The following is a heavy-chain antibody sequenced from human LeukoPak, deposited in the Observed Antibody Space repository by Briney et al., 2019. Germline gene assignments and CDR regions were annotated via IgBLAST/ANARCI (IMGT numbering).Heavy chain of an antibody. CDR1: GFTFNRYA. V-gene: IGHV3-30-3*01. D-gene: IGHD3-9*01. Sequence: HPGRSLRLSCAASGFTFNRYAMHWVRQAPGKGLDWVALISYDGSNKYYADSVKGRFTISRDNSKNTLYLQMDSLRAEDTAMYYCARDLYFDFFDFWGQGTLVTVSS. CDR2: ISYDGSNK. CDR3: ARDLYFDFFDF. J-gene: IGHJ4*02.